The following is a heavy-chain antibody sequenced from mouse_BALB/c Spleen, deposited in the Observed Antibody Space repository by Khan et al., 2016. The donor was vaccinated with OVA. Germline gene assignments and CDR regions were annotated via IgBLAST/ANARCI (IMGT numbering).Heavy chain of an antibody. D-gene: IGHD4-1*01. CDR3: AMGRTY. V-gene: IGHV3-2*02. J-gene: IGHJ3*01. Sequence: EVQLQESGPGLVKPSQSLSLTCTVTGYSITSDYAWNWIRQFPGNKLEWMGYISYSGRTSYNPSLKSRISVTRDTSKNQFFLQLNSVTTEDTATYYCAMGRTYWGQGTVVTVSA. CDR2: ISYSGRT. CDR1: GYSITSDYA.